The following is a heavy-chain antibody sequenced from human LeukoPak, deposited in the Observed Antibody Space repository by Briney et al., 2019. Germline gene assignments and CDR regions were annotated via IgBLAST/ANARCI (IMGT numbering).Heavy chain of an antibody. CDR1: GFTFSNYA. CDR2: ISAGGVSLFSGSGSAA. V-gene: IGHV3-23*01. D-gene: IGHD6-19*01. CDR3: AKEPASSGWFDP. J-gene: IGHJ5*02. Sequence: GGSLRLSCVASGFTFSNYAMIWVRQAPGKGPQWVSVISAGGVSLFSGSGSAAYYADSVGGRFTISRDNSKNTLYLQMNSLRAEDTAVYYCAKEPASSGWFDPWGQGTLVAVSS.